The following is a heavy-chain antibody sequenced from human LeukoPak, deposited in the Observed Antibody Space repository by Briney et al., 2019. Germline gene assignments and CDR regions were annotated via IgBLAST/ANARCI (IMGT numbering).Heavy chain of an antibody. J-gene: IGHJ4*02. CDR3: ARERRLYQLLLYFDY. CDR1: GGSISSGGYY. D-gene: IGHD2-2*01. CDR2: IYHSGST. Sequence: PSETLSLTCTVSGGSISSGGYYWSWIRQPPGKGLEWIGYIYHSGSTYYNPSLKSRVTISVDTSKNQFSLKLSSVTAADTAVYYCARERRLYQLLLYFDYWGQGTLVTVSS. V-gene: IGHV4-30-2*01.